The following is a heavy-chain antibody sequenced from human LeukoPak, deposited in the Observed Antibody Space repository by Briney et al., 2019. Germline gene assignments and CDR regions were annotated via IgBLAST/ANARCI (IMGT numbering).Heavy chain of an antibody. CDR2: IKEDGSER. CDR3: AKSVVVPAASDDY. CDR1: AFIFSGHW. V-gene: IGHV3-7*03. J-gene: IGHJ4*02. Sequence: GGSLRLSCEGSAFIFSGHWMNWVRQTPGKGLEWVVSIKEDGSERQYVDSVKGRFSISRDNTKGSLFLQLNSLRAEDTAVYYCAKSVVVPAASDDYWGQGILVTVSS. D-gene: IGHD2-2*01.